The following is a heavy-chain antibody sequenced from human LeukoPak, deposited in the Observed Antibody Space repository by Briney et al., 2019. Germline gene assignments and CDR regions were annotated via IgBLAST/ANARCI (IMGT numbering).Heavy chain of an antibody. Sequence: GSLRLSCAASGLTVSSSYMSWVRQAPGKGLEWIGEINHSGSTNYNPSLKSRVTISVDTSKNQFSLKLSSVTAADTAVYYCARSDYTDYYFDYWGQGTLVTVSS. D-gene: IGHD1-26*01. CDR1: GLTVSSSY. V-gene: IGHV4-34*01. CDR3: ARSDYTDYYFDY. J-gene: IGHJ4*02. CDR2: INHSGST.